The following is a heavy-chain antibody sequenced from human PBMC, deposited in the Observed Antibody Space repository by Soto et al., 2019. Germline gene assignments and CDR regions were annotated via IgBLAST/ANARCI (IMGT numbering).Heavy chain of an antibody. CDR3: AARVWGILANGFDP. V-gene: IGHV1-24*01. D-gene: IGHD3-16*01. Sequence: ASVKVSCKVSGYTLTELSMHWVRQAPGKGLEWMGGFDPEDDETIYAQDFQGRVTMTEDTSTDTAYMELSSLRSEDTAVYYCAARVWGILANGFDPWGQGTLVTVSS. J-gene: IGHJ5*02. CDR1: GYTLTELS. CDR2: FDPEDDET.